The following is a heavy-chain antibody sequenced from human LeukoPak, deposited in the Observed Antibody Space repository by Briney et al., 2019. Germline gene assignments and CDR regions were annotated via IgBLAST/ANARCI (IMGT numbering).Heavy chain of an antibody. CDR3: ARLRGARGATSVRFDP. D-gene: IGHD1-26*01. Sequence: ASVKVSCKASGGTFSSYAISWVRQAPGQGLEWMGGIIPIFDTANYAQKFQGRVTITADESTSTAYMELSSLRSEDTAVYYCARLRGARGATSVRFDPWGQGTLVTVSS. J-gene: IGHJ5*02. CDR2: IIPIFDTA. V-gene: IGHV1-69*13. CDR1: GGTFSSYA.